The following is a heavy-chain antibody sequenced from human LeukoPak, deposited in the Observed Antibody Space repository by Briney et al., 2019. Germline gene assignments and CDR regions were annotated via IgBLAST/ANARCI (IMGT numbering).Heavy chain of an antibody. CDR2: IYYSGST. Sequence: SETLSLTCTVSGGSISSISYYWGWIRQPPGRGLEWIGSIYYSGSTYYNPSLKSRVTISLDTSKNQFSLKLSSVTAADTATYYCAAVPEPYYTVYYFNHWGQGTLVTVSS. CDR3: AAVPEPYYTVYYFNH. J-gene: IGHJ4*02. D-gene: IGHD3-3*01. CDR1: GGSISSISYY. V-gene: IGHV4-39*07.